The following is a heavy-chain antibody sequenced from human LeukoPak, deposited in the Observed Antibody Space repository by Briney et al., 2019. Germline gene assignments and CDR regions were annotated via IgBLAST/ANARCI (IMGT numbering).Heavy chain of an antibody. D-gene: IGHD3-10*01. CDR1: GGSISSSSYY. J-gene: IGHJ5*02. Sequence: SETLSLTCTVSGGSISSSSYYWSWIRQPPGKGLEWIGEINHSGSTNYNPSLKSRVTISVDTSKNQFSLKLSSVTAADTAVYYCAREPLRLLWFGESNNWFDPWGQGTLVTVSS. V-gene: IGHV4-39*07. CDR2: INHSGST. CDR3: AREPLRLLWFGESNNWFDP.